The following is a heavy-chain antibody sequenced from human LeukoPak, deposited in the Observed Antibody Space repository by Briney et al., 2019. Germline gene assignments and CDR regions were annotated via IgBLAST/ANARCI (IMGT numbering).Heavy chain of an antibody. CDR3: ARLNFDTARNDFDY. CDR1: GGSISSDRSY. J-gene: IGHJ4*02. CDR2: IYYSGIT. D-gene: IGHD3-22*01. Sequence: SETLSPTCTVSGGSISSDRSYWGWFRQPRQPPGKGLERIGDIYYSGITYYNPSLKSRVTISVDTSKNQFSLKLGSVTAADTALYYCARLNFDTARNDFDYWGQGTLVTVSS. V-gene: IGHV4-39*01.